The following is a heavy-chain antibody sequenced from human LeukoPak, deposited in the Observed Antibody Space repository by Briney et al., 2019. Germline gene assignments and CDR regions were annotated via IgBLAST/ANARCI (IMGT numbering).Heavy chain of an antibody. CDR1: GFTFSSYA. V-gene: IGHV3-23*01. CDR2: ISGSGSST. CDR3: ARDRLALWGSYYPNWFDP. D-gene: IGHD1-26*01. Sequence: PGGSLRLSCAASGFTFSSYAMSWVRQAPGKGLEWVSAISGSGSSTYYADSVKGRFTISRDNSKNTLYLQMNSLRAEDTAVYYCARDRLALWGSYYPNWFDPWGQGTLVTVSS. J-gene: IGHJ5*02.